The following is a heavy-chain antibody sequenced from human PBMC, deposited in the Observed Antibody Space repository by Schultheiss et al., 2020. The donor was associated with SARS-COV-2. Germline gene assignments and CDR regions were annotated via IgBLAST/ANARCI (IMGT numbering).Heavy chain of an antibody. CDR2: ISSSSSTI. J-gene: IGHJ4*02. Sequence: GESLKISCAASGFTFSSYSMNWVRQAPGKGLEWVSYISSSSSTIYYADSVKGRFTISRDNAKNSLYLQMNSLRAEDTAVYYCARGVGYYFDYWGQGTLVTVSS. D-gene: IGHD1-26*01. CDR3: ARGVGYYFDY. CDR1: GFTFSSYS. V-gene: IGHV3-48*01.